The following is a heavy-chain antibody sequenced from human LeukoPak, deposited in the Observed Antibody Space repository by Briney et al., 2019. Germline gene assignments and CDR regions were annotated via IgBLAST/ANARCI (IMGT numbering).Heavy chain of an antibody. D-gene: IGHD3-22*01. V-gene: IGHV3-43D*03. CDR1: GFTFDDYA. J-gene: IGHJ3*02. Sequence: GGSLRLSCAASGFTFDDYAMHWVRQAPGKGLEWVSLISWDGGSTYYADSVKGRFTISRDNSKNSLYLQMNSLRAEDTALYYCAKDYYYDSSGGPFDIWGQGTMVTVSS. CDR2: ISWDGGST. CDR3: AKDYYYDSSGGPFDI.